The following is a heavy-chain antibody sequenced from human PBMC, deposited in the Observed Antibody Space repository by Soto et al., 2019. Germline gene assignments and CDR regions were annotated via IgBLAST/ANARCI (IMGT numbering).Heavy chain of an antibody. J-gene: IGHJ5*02. D-gene: IGHD3-10*01. CDR3: ARNSDHRLVRGWLDP. V-gene: IGHV3-30-3*01. CDR1: GLSFSSSA. Sequence: QGQLLESGGGVVQPGRSLRLSCAASGLSFSSSAMHWVRQAPGKGLEWVAMISHDGSHEYYGDSVKGRFSVSRDNSHNSLHLQMNSLRVADTAVYFCARNSDHRLVRGWLDPWGQGTLVTVSS. CDR2: ISHDGSHE.